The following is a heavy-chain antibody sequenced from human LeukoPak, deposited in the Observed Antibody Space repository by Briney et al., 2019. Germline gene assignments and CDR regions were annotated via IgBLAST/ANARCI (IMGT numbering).Heavy chain of an antibody. CDR3: VKSGGYGLIDY. D-gene: IGHD6-19*01. CDR1: GGSISGSGYY. J-gene: IGHJ4*02. V-gene: IGHV4-39*01. Sequence: SETLSLTCIVSGGSISGSGYYLGWIRQPPGKGLEWIGNIYYTGSTYYNASLQSRVTISIDMSKNQFSLRLSSVTAADTAMYYCVKSGGYGLIDYWGQGTLVTVSS. CDR2: IYYTGST.